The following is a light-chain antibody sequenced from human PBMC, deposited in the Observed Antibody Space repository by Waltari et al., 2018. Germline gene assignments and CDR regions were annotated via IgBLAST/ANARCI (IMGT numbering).Light chain of an antibody. Sequence: DIVLTQSPATLSLSPGERATLSCRASQSVSSYLAWYQQKPDQAPRLLIYDASNRATGIPARFSCSGSGTDFTLTISSLEPEDFAVYYCQQRSNWPLTFGGGTNVEIK. CDR3: QQRSNWPLT. J-gene: IGKJ4*01. CDR2: DAS. CDR1: QSVSSY. V-gene: IGKV3-11*01.